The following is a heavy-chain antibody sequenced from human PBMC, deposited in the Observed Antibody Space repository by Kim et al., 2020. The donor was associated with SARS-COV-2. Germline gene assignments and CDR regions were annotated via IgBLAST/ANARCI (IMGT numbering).Heavy chain of an antibody. CDR3: LAPGSGFS. Sequence: GGSLRLSCEASGFTFSSYWMNWVRQTPGKGLEWVANIKQDGSEKYYVDSVKGRFTISRDNAKNSLYLQMNSLRAEDTAVYYCLAPGSGFSWGQGTLVTVSS. J-gene: IGHJ5*02. D-gene: IGHD3-10*01. V-gene: IGHV3-7*01. CDR2: IKQDGSEK. CDR1: GFTFSSYW.